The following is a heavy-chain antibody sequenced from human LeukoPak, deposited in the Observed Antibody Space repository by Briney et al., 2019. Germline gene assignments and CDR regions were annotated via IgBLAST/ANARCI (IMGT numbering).Heavy chain of an antibody. CDR2: IYWDDDK. Sequence: SGPTLVNPTQTLTLTCTFSGFSLSTSGVGVGWIRQPPGKALEWLALIYWDDDKRYSPSLKSRLTITKDTSKNQVVLTMTNMDPVDTATYYCAHSGDYYDSSGPAGGPNWFDPWGQGTLVTVSS. J-gene: IGHJ5*02. D-gene: IGHD3-22*01. CDR3: AHSGDYYDSSGPAGGPNWFDP. V-gene: IGHV2-5*02. CDR1: GFSLSTSGVG.